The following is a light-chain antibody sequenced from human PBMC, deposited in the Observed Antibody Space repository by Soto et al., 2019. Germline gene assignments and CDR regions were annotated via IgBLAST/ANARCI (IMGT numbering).Light chain of an antibody. CDR1: SSDIGGYDY. CDR3: TSYASGSSHVV. V-gene: IGLV2-14*01. CDR2: DVN. J-gene: IGLJ2*01. Sequence: QSALTQPASVSGSPEQSITLSCTGTSSDIGGYDYVSWYQRHPGKAPKLIIYDVNNRPSGVSNRFSGSKSGNTASLTISGLQAEDEADYYCTSYASGSSHVVFGGGTKLTVL.